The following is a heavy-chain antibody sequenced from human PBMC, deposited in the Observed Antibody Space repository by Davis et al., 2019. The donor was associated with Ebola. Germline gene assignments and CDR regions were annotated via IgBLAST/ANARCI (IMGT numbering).Heavy chain of an antibody. J-gene: IGHJ6*03. CDR1: GGTFSSYA. CDR3: ARDRGDSSSSVFPTGYYYYMDV. CDR2: IIPIFGTA. V-gene: IGHV1-69*13. D-gene: IGHD6-6*01. Sequence: SVKVSCKASGGTFSSYAISWVRQAPGQGLEWMGGIIPIFGTANYAQKFQGRVTITADESTSTAYMELSSLRSEDTAVYYCARDRGDSSSSVFPTGYYYYMDVWGKGTTVTVSS.